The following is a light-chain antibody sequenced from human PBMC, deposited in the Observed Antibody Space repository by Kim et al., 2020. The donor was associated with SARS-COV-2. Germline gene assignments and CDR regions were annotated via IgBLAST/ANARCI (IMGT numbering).Light chain of an antibody. CDR1: QSVSSY. V-gene: IGKV3-11*01. Sequence: WSAGERATLSCRASQSVSSYLAWYQQKPGQAPRLLIYDASNRATGIPARFSGSGSGTDFTLTIGSLEPEDFAVYYCQQRGNWPLTFGGGTKVDIK. J-gene: IGKJ4*01. CDR2: DAS. CDR3: QQRGNWPLT.